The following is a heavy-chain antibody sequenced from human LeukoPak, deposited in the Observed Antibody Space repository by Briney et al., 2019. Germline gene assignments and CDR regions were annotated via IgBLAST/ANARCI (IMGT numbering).Heavy chain of an antibody. D-gene: IGHD3-22*01. CDR2: IYYSGST. CDR3: ARGDSRGYTHFDH. CDR1: GGSISSGGYY. V-gene: IGHV4-31*03. Sequence: PSETLSLTCTVSGGSISSGGYYWSWIRQHPGKGLEWIGYIYYSGSTYNNPSLKSRVTISVDTSKKQFSLKLSSVTAADTAVYYCARGDSRGYTHFDHWGQGTLVTVSS. J-gene: IGHJ4*02.